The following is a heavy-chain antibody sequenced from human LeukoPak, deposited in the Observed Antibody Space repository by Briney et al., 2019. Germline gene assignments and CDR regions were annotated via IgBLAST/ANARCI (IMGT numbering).Heavy chain of an antibody. CDR3: AALNLV. D-gene: IGHD2-8*01. CDR1: GFTFSSFE. V-gene: IGHV3-23*01. Sequence: GGSLRLSCAASGFTFSSFEMNWVRQAPGKGLEWVSGISGSGGSTYYADSVKGRFTISRDISKNTLYLQMNSLRAEDTAVYYCAALNLVWGQGTLLTVSS. J-gene: IGHJ4*02. CDR2: ISGSGGST.